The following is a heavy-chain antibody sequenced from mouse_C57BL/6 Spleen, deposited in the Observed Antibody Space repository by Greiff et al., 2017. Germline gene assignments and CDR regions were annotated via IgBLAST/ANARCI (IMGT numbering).Heavy chain of an antibody. J-gene: IGHJ4*01. CDR1: GFSFNTYA. Sequence: EVKLVESGGGLVQPKGSLKLSCAASGFSFNTYAMNWVRQAPGKGLEWVARIRSKSNNSATYYADSVKDRFTISRDDSESMLYLEMNNLKTEDTAMYYCERQGDSSGYPNAMDYWGQGTSVTVSS. CDR2: IRSKSNNSAT. V-gene: IGHV10-1*01. D-gene: IGHD3-2*02. CDR3: ERQGDSSGYPNAMDY.